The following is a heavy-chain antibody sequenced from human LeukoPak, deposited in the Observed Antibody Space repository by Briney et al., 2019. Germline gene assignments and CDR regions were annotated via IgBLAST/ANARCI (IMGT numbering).Heavy chain of an antibody. D-gene: IGHD3-22*01. CDR3: AILPDYYDSSGYYYLPY. Sequence: SVNVSCKASGGTFSSYAISWVRQAPGQGLEWMGGIIPIFGTANYAQKFQGRVTITADESTSTAYMELSSLRSEDTAVYYCAILPDYYDSSGYYYLPYWGQGTLVTVSS. CDR2: IIPIFGTA. CDR1: GGTFSSYA. J-gene: IGHJ4*02. V-gene: IGHV1-69*01.